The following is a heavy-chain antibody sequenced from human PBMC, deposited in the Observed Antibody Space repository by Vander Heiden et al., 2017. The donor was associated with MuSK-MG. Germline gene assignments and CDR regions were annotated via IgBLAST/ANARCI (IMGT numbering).Heavy chain of an antibody. Sequence: EVQLVESGGGLVQPGGSLRLSCAASGFTVSSNYMSCVRQAPGKGLEWVSVIYGGGSTYYADSVKGRFTISRDNSKNTLYLQMNSLRAEDTAVYYCARDVRDGTYNWFDPWGQGTLVTVSS. CDR2: IYGGGST. J-gene: IGHJ5*02. CDR1: GFTVSSNY. V-gene: IGHV3-66*01. CDR3: ARDVRDGTYNWFDP.